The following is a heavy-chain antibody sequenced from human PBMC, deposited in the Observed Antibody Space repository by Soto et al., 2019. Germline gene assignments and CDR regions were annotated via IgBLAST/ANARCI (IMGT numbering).Heavy chain of an antibody. CDR3: ARRGSGYYEDY. CDR2: IKHSGST. J-gene: IGHJ4*02. CDR1: GGSFSGYY. Sequence: QVQLQQWGAGLLKPSETLSLTCAVYGGSFSGYYWSWIRQPPGKGLEWIGEIKHSGSTNYNPSLKSRITISVDTSQNQFSMKLSSVTAADTAVYYCARRGSGYYEDYWGQGTLVTVSS. D-gene: IGHD3-22*01. V-gene: IGHV4-34*01.